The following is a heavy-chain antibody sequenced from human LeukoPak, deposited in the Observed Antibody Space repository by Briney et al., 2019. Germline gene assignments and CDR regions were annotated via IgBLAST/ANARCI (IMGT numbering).Heavy chain of an antibody. Sequence: ASVKVSCKASGYTFTSYDINWVRQATGQGLEWMGWMNPNSGNTGYAQKFQGRVTMTRNTSISTAYMELSSLRSEDTAVYYCARQRGGQYEDGFDIWGQGTMVTVSS. V-gene: IGHV1-8*01. CDR2: MNPNSGNT. CDR3: ARQRGGQYEDGFDI. D-gene: IGHD2-8*01. CDR1: GYTFTSYD. J-gene: IGHJ3*02.